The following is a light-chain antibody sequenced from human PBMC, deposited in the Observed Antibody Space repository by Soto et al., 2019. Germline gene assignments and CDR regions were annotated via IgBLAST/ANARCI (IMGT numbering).Light chain of an antibody. V-gene: IGKV1-33*01. Sequence: DIQMTQSPSSLSASVGDRVTITCQASQDISNYLNWYQQKPGKAPKLLIYDASNLETGVPSRFIGSGSGTDFTLAISSLQPEDIATYYCQQYDNLPPYTFGQGTKLEIK. CDR1: QDISNY. CDR3: QQYDNLPPYT. CDR2: DAS. J-gene: IGKJ2*01.